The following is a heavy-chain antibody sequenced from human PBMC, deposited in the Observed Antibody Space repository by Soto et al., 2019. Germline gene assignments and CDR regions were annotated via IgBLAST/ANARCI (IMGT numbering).Heavy chain of an antibody. Sequence: QVQLVQSGAEVQRPGASVKISCRASGYTFVDYALHWVRQAPGQGLEWVGWMNPNTGNIKYSHNFEDRVSITRDRATSTAYRELRGLRSEDTAVYFCTREAIVAENWFDPWGQGTLVTVSS. CDR2: MNPNTGNI. CDR1: GYTFVDYA. J-gene: IGHJ5*02. CDR3: TREAIVAENWFDP. D-gene: IGHD2-21*01. V-gene: IGHV1-3*01.